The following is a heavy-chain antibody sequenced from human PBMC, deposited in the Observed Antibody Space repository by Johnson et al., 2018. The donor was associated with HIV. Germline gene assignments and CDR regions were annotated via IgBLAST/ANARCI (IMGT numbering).Heavy chain of an antibody. J-gene: IGHJ3*02. CDR2: ISYDGSNK. D-gene: IGHD3-22*01. Sequence: QVQLVESGGGLVKPAWSPRLSCAASQFTFSSYYMNCVRQAPGKGLEWVAVISYDGSNKYYADSVKGRFTISRDNSKNKLYLPLNSLRAEDTAVYYCAKDSSRYYDSRGAFDIWGQGTMVTVSS. V-gene: IGHV3-30*18. CDR3: AKDSSRYYDSRGAFDI. CDR1: QFTFSSYY.